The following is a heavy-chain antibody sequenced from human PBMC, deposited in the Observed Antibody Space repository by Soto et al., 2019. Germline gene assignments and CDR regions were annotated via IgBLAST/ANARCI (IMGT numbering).Heavy chain of an antibody. J-gene: IGHJ4*02. Sequence: QVQLQESGPGLVKPSQTLSLTCTVSGVSISSGDYYWSWIRQPPGKGLEWIGYIYYSGSTYYNPSLKSRVTISVDTSKNQFSLKLSSVTAADTAVYYCARVIGYCSGGSCYAWGFGYFDYWGQGTLVTVSS. V-gene: IGHV4-30-4*01. D-gene: IGHD2-15*01. CDR3: ARVIGYCSGGSCYAWGFGYFDY. CDR1: GVSISSGDYY. CDR2: IYYSGST.